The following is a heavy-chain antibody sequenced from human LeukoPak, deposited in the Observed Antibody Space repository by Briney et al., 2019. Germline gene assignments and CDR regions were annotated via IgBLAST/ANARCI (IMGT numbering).Heavy chain of an antibody. D-gene: IGHD3-22*01. CDR3: AKDMLDSSGYYPVFDY. Sequence: GGSLRLSCAASGFTFDDYAMHWVRQAPGKGLEWVSGISWNSGSIGYADSVKGRFTISRDNAKNSLYLQMNSLRAEDTALYYCAKDMLDSSGYYPVFDYWGQGTLVTVSS. CDR1: GFTFDDYA. CDR2: ISWNSGSI. J-gene: IGHJ4*02. V-gene: IGHV3-9*01.